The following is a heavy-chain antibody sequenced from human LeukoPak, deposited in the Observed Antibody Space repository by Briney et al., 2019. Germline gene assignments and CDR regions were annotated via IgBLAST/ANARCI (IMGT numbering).Heavy chain of an antibody. J-gene: IGHJ5*02. D-gene: IGHD3-10*01. CDR1: GGSISSSRYY. V-gene: IGHV4-39*01. CDR3: ARRPVYYGSGRSSTVVSFDP. Sequence: ETLSLTCTVSGGSISSSRYYWGGIRQPPAEGLEGIVSIYYSGSTYYNPALNRRVTISVDASNNQFSLKLSSVTPADTAVYYCARRPVYYGSGRSSTVVSFDPWGHRTLLTASS. CDR2: IYYSGST.